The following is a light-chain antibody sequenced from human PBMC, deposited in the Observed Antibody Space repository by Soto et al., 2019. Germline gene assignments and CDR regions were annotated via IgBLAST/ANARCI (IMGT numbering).Light chain of an antibody. V-gene: IGLV2-14*01. CDR3: SSYTSSSNYV. J-gene: IGLJ1*01. CDR2: DVS. CDR1: SSDVGGYNY. Sequence: QSALTQPASVSGSPGQSITISCTGTSSDVGGYNYVSWYQQHPGKAPKLMIYDVSNRPSGVSNRFSGSKSGNTASLTNSGLQAEDEADYYCSSYTSSSNYVFGTGTKLTVL.